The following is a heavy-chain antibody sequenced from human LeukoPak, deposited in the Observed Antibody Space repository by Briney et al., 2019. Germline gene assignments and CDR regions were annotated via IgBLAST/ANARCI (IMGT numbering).Heavy chain of an antibody. J-gene: IGHJ2*01. Sequence: SVKVSCKASGYTFTSYAITWVRQAPGQGLEWMGWINPNSGGTNYAQKFQGRVTMTRDTSISTAYMELSRLRSDDTAVYYCARVSSSWYQDWYFDLWGRGTLVTVSS. D-gene: IGHD6-13*01. CDR3: ARVSSSWYQDWYFDL. CDR1: GYTFTSYA. CDR2: INPNSGGT. V-gene: IGHV1-2*02.